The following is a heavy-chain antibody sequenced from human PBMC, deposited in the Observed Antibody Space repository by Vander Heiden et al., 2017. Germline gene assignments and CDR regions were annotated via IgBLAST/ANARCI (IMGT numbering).Heavy chain of an antibody. CDR2: INRIGGGT. Sequence: QLHLVQSEAEVQNPRGSLQVPCQVSGYTFAGSHMHWVRQAPGPGLEGMAWINRIGGGTKDAQNLQGWVTMTRDTSISTAYMALSRLKSDDTAVYYCARGIAAAGTTYYYYYGMDVWGQGTTVTVSS. CDR3: ARGIAAAGTTYYYYYGMDV. CDR1: GYTFAGSH. D-gene: IGHD6-13*01. J-gene: IGHJ6*02. V-gene: IGHV1-2*04.